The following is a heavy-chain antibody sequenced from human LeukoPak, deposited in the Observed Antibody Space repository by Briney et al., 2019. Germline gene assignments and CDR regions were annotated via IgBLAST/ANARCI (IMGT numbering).Heavy chain of an antibody. CDR1: GFTFSSYG. J-gene: IGHJ4*02. Sequence: PGGSLRLSCAASGFTFSSYGMHWVRQAPGKGLEWVASIRYDGSNKYYADSVKGRFTTSRDNSKNTLYLQMNSLRAEDTAVYYCAKDNAYCSGGSCYSDFDYWGQGTLVTVSS. V-gene: IGHV3-30*02. CDR2: IRYDGSNK. D-gene: IGHD2-15*01. CDR3: AKDNAYCSGGSCYSDFDY.